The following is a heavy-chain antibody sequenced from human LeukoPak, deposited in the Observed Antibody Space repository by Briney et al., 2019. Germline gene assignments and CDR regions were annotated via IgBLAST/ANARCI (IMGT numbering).Heavy chain of an antibody. CDR3: ARGIRPTPEDAFDI. J-gene: IGHJ3*02. V-gene: IGHV1-2*02. CDR1: GYTFTDYY. CDR2: ISRNSGGT. Sequence: ASVKVSCKASGYTFTDYYMHWVRQAPGQGLEWMGWISRNSGGTNYAQKFQGRVTVTRDTSISTAYMELSRLRSDDTAVYYCARGIRPTPEDAFDIWGQGTMVTVSS. D-gene: IGHD1-14*01.